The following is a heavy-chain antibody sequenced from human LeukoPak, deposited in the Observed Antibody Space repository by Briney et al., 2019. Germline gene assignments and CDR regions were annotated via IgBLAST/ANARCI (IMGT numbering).Heavy chain of an antibody. CDR1: GYTFTSYA. D-gene: IGHD3-22*01. J-gene: IGHJ4*02. V-gene: IGHV7-4-1*02. CDR3: ARESPYYCDIPQRGTHEDFDY. Sequence: GASVKVSCKASGYTFTSYAMNWVRQAPGQGLEWMGWINTNTGNPTYAQGFTGRFVFSLDTSVSTAYLQISSLKAEDTAVYYCARESPYYCDIPQRGTHEDFDYWGQGTLVTVSS. CDR2: INTNTGNP.